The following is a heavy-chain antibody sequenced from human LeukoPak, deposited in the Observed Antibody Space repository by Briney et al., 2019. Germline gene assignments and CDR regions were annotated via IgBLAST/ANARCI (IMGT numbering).Heavy chain of an antibody. Sequence: AASVKVSCKASGYTFTGYAMNWVRQAPGQGLEWMGWINTNTGNPTYAQGFTGRFVFSLDTSVSTAYLQISSLKAEDTAVYYCTRASYDFWSGFYPDYWGQGTLVTVSS. CDR1: GYTFTGYA. V-gene: IGHV7-4-1*02. CDR3: TRASYDFWSGFYPDY. D-gene: IGHD3-3*01. CDR2: INTNTGNP. J-gene: IGHJ4*02.